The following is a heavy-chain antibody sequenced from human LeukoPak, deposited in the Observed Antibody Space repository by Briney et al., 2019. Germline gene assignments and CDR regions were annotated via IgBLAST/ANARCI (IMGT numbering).Heavy chain of an antibody. J-gene: IGHJ6*03. D-gene: IGHD3-10*01. Sequence: SETLSLTCTVSGGSISSSSYYWGWIRQPPGKGLEWIGSIYHSGSTYYNPSLKSRVTISVDTSKNQFSLKLSSVTAADTAVYYCAVGSGWGYYYMDVWGKGTTVTVSS. CDR1: GGSISSSSYY. CDR3: AVGSGWGYYYMDV. V-gene: IGHV4-39*07. CDR2: IYHSGST.